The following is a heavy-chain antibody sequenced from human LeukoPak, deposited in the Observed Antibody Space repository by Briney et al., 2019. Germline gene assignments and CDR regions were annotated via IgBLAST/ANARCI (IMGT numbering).Heavy chain of an antibody. D-gene: IGHD3-22*01. Sequence: SETLSLTFTVSGGSINSYYWSWVRQPAGKGLEWIGRVYTSGNTDYNPSLKSRITLSVDTSKNQFSLKLTSVTAADTAVYFCAREQQDLPRDGYFLDCWGQGALVTVSS. J-gene: IGHJ4*02. CDR3: AREQQDLPRDGYFLDC. CDR2: VYTSGNT. CDR1: GGSINSYY. V-gene: IGHV4-4*07.